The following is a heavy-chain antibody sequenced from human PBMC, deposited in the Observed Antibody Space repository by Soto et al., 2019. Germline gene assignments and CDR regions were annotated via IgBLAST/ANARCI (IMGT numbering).Heavy chain of an antibody. CDR1: GFSLSTSGVG. J-gene: IGHJ4*02. Sequence: SGPTLVNPTQPLTLTCTFSGFSLSTSGVGVGWIRQPPGKALEWLALIYWNDEKRYSPSLESRLTITKDTSKNQVVLTMTSMDPVDTATYYCAHRSSSGSYYKWFDYWGQGTLVTVSS. CDR3: AHRSSSGSYYKWFDY. D-gene: IGHD3-10*01. V-gene: IGHV2-5*01. CDR2: IYWNDEK.